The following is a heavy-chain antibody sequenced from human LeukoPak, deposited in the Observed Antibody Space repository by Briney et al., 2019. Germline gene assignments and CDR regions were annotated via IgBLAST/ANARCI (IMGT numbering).Heavy chain of an antibody. Sequence: ASVKVSCKASGGTFSSYAISWVRQAPGQGLEWMGGIIPIFGTANYAQKFQGRVTMTRDTSISTAYMELSRLRSDDTAVYYCARDLRHDFWSGYYNGNWFDPWGQGTLVTVSS. CDR2: IIPIFGTA. D-gene: IGHD3-3*01. V-gene: IGHV1-69*05. J-gene: IGHJ5*02. CDR3: ARDLRHDFWSGYYNGNWFDP. CDR1: GGTFSSYA.